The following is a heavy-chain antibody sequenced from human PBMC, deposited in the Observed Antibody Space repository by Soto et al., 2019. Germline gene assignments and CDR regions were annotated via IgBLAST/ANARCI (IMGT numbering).Heavy chain of an antibody. CDR3: VRAPDTAMVESGLTILEF. CDR1: GGSFSGYY. CDR2: INHSGST. Sequence: SETLSLTCAGYGGSFSGYYWSWIRQPPGKGLEWVGEINHSGSTNYNPSLKKRVTISGDTSKNQFSLKLSSVTAADTAVYYCVRAPDTAMVESGLTILEFWGQGSLVTVSS. V-gene: IGHV4-34*01. J-gene: IGHJ4*02. D-gene: IGHD5-18*01.